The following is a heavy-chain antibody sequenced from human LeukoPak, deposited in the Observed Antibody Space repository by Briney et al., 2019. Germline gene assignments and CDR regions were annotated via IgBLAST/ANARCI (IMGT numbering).Heavy chain of an antibody. D-gene: IGHD3-10*01. CDR1: GGSISSYY. CDR2: IYYSGST. Sequence: PSETLSLTCTVSGGSISSYYWSWIRQPPGKGLEWIGYIYYSGSTNYNPSLKSRVTISVDTSKNQFSLKLSSVTAADTAVYYCARVLSGSGSYYEYYYGTDVWGQGTTVTVSS. CDR3: ARVLSGSGSYYEYYYGTDV. V-gene: IGHV4-59*01. J-gene: IGHJ6*02.